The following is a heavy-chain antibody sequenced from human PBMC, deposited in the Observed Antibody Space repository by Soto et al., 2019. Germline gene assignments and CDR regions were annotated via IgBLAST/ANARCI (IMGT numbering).Heavy chain of an antibody. Sequence: GGSLRLSCAASGFTFSSYGMHWVRQAPGKGLEWVTFISYDGSNKYYADSVKGRFTISRDNSKNTLYLQVNSLRAEDTAVYYCAKDGSTRDMVATMNYYGMDVWGQGTTVTVSS. D-gene: IGHD5-12*01. V-gene: IGHV3-30*18. J-gene: IGHJ6*02. CDR3: AKDGSTRDMVATMNYYGMDV. CDR2: ISYDGSNK. CDR1: GFTFSSYG.